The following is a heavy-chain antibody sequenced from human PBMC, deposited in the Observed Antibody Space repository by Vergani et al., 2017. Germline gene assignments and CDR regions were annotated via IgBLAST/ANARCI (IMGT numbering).Heavy chain of an antibody. CDR1: GGPFSSYA. Sequence: QVQLGPAGAEVKKPGSSVKVSCKAFGGPFSSYAISWVRQSPGPGLEWMGGIIPIFGTANYAQKFQVRVTITADESTSTAYMELSSLRSAGPAVYYCARNYVARAWYFDYWGQGTLVTVSS. CDR2: IIPIFGTA. J-gene: IGHJ4*02. CDR3: ARNYVARAWYFDY. V-gene: IGHV1-69*01. D-gene: IGHD3-10*02.